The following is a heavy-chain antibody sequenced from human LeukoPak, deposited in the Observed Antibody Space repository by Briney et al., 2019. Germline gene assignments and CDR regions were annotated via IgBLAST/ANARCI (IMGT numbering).Heavy chain of an antibody. V-gene: IGHV1-69*05. CDR3: ARDLGTTAFGVVPNWFDP. Sequence: SVKVSCKASGGTFSSYAISWVRQAPGQGLEWMGGIIPIFGTANYAQKFQGRVTITTDESTSTAYMELSSLRSEDTAVYYCARDLGTTAFGVVPNWFDPWGQGTLVTVSS. D-gene: IGHD3-3*01. J-gene: IGHJ5*02. CDR2: IIPIFGTA. CDR1: GGTFSSYA.